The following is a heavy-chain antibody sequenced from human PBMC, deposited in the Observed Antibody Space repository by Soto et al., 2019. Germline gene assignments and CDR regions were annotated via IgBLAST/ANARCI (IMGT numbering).Heavy chain of an antibody. D-gene: IGHD6-19*01. Sequence: EVQLVESGGGLVQPGGSLRLTCVASGFPFSIYSMNWVRQAPGKGLEWSSYITSDTNTIKYADSVKGRFTISRDNAKNVVYLQRNSLRDEDTGVYFCARSVEGHFDYWGQGTVVTVSS. J-gene: IGHJ4*02. V-gene: IGHV3-48*02. CDR3: ARSVEGHFDY. CDR2: ITSDTNTI. CDR1: GFPFSIYS.